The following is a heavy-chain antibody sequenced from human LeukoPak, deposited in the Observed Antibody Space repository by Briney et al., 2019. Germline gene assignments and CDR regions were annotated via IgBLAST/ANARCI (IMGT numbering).Heavy chain of an antibody. Sequence: SETLSLTCAVYGGSFRGYYWSWIRQPPGKGLEWIGEINHSGSTNYNPSLKSRVTISVDTSKNQFSLKLSSVTAADTAVYYCARGKQNYDSSGYYLTTRPYYFDYWGQGTLVTVSS. CDR3: ARGKQNYDSSGYYLTTRPYYFDY. V-gene: IGHV4-34*01. D-gene: IGHD3-22*01. CDR2: INHSGST. J-gene: IGHJ4*02. CDR1: GGSFRGYY.